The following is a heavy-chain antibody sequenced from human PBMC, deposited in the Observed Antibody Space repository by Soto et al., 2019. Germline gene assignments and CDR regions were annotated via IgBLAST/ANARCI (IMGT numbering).Heavy chain of an antibody. D-gene: IGHD6-19*01. Sequence: QVQLVQSGAEVKKPGSSVKVSCKASGGTFSNYAFSWVRQAPGQGLEWLGGIMPIFGRADYAQKCRGRVTITADESTSTAHMELSSLRSEDTAVYYCAPWLKEAGSGGINYYGMDVWGQGATVTVSS. V-gene: IGHV1-69*12. CDR2: IMPIFGRA. J-gene: IGHJ6*02. CDR3: APWLKEAGSGGINYYGMDV. CDR1: GGTFSNYA.